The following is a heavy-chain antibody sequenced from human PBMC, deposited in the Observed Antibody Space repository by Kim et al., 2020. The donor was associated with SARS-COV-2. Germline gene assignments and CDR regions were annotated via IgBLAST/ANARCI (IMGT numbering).Heavy chain of an antibody. CDR3: ARVRSAARGPYYYYYYYMDV. V-gene: IGHV7-4-1*02. Sequence: ASVKVSCKASGYTFTSYAMNWVRQAPGQGLEWMGWINTNTGNPTYAQGFTGRFVFSLDTSVSTAYLQISSLKAEDTAVYYCARVRSAARGPYYYYYYYMDVWGKGTTVTVSS. J-gene: IGHJ6*03. CDR1: GYTFTSYA. CDR2: INTNTGNP. D-gene: IGHD6-6*01.